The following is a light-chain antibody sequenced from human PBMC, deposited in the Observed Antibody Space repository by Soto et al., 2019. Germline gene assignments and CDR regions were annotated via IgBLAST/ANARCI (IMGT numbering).Light chain of an antibody. J-gene: IGKJ2*01. Sequence: DTVLTQSPATLSVSPGERAAVSCRASQSLSSNLAWYQQKPGQAPRLLIYGASTRATGIPARFSGSGSGTEFTLTISSLQSEDFAVYYCQQYNNWPYTFGQGTKVDIK. V-gene: IGKV3-15*01. CDR1: QSLSSN. CDR3: QQYNNWPYT. CDR2: GAS.